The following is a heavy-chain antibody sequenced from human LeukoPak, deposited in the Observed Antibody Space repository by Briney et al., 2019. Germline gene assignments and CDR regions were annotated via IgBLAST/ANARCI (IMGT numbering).Heavy chain of an antibody. D-gene: IGHD4-17*01. CDR3: ARLRNDYGDYVLDY. CDR2: ISGSGDTT. Sequence: PGGSLRLSCAASGFPFSNYGMSWVRQAPGKGLEWVSAISGSGDTTYFADSVKGRFTISRDNSKNSLYLQMNSLRAEDTAVYYCARLRNDYGDYVLDYWGQGTLVTVSS. V-gene: IGHV3-23*01. J-gene: IGHJ4*02. CDR1: GFPFSNYG.